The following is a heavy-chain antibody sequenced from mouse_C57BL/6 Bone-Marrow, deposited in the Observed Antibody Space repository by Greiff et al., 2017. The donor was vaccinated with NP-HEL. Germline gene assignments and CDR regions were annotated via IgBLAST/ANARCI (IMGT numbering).Heavy chain of an antibody. V-gene: IGHV1-47*01. CDR3: ARGYYYGSSYAWFAY. CDR1: GYTFTTYP. D-gene: IGHD1-1*01. Sequence: QVQLQQSGAELVKPGASVKMSCKASGYTFTTYPIEWMKQNHGKSLEWIGNFHPYNDDTKYNEKFKGKATLTVEKSSRTVYLELSRLTSDDSAVYYCARGYYYGSSYAWFAYWGQGTLVTVSA. CDR2: FHPYNDDT. J-gene: IGHJ3*01.